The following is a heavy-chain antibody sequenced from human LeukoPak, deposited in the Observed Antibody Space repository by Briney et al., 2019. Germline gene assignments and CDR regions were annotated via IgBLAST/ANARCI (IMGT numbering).Heavy chain of an antibody. CDR3: ARTITMIVVVTPFDY. CDR2: ISGSGDTT. Sequence: PGGSLRLSCAASGFTFSSYAVSWVRQAPGKGLEWVSGISGSGDTTYYADSVKGRFTISRDNSKNTLYLQMNSLRAEDTAVYYCARTITMIVVVTPFDYWGQGTLVTVSS. J-gene: IGHJ4*02. CDR1: GFTFSSYA. V-gene: IGHV3-23*01. D-gene: IGHD3-22*01.